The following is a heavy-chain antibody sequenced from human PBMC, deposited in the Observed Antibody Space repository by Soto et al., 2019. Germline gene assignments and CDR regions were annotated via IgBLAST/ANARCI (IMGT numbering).Heavy chain of an antibody. D-gene: IGHD6-19*01. V-gene: IGHV4-30-2*01. CDR2: IYHSGST. J-gene: IGHJ6*02. CDR1: GGSISSGGYS. Sequence: SETLSLTCAVSGGSISSGGYSWSWIRQPPGTGLEWIGYIYHSGSTYYNPSLKSRVTISVDRSKNQFSLKLSSVTAADTAVYYCSRASAGHYYYYGMDVWGQGSTVTVSS. CDR3: SRASAGHYYYYGMDV.